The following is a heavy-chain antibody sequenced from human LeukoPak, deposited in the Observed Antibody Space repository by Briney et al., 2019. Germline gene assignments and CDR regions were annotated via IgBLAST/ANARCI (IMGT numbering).Heavy chain of an antibody. CDR1: GFTFSSYW. CDR3: ARVGSTDSPHAFDI. Sequence: GGSLRLSCAASGFTFSSYWMDWVRQAPGKGLEWVSGINSDGKMTRYAESVKGRFTISRDNAKNTLYLQMNSLRAEDTSVYYCARVGSTDSPHAFDIWGQGTMVTVSS. D-gene: IGHD2-21*02. J-gene: IGHJ3*02. CDR2: INSDGKMT. V-gene: IGHV3-74*01.